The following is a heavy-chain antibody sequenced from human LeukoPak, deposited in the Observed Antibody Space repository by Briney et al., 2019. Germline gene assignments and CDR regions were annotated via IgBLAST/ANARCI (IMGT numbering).Heavy chain of an antibody. CDR1: GYSFTSYW. J-gene: IGHJ4*02. CDR2: IYPGDSDT. CDR3: ARVRRRIAVRPEFFDY. D-gene: IGHD6-6*01. V-gene: IGHV5-51*01. Sequence: GESLKISCKGSGYSFTSYWIGWVRQMPGKGLEWMGIIYPGDSDTRYSPSFQGQVTISADKSISTAFLQWNSLKASDTAIYYCARVRRRIAVRPEFFDYWGQGTLVTVSA.